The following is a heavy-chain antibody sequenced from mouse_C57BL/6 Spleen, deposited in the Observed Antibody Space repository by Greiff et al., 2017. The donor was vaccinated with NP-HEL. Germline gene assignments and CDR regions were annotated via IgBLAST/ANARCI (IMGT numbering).Heavy chain of an antibody. V-gene: IGHV1-69*01. Sequence: QVQLQQPGAELVMPGASVKLSCKASGYTFTSYWMHWVKQRPGQGLEWIGEIDPSDSYTNYNQKFKGKSTLTVDKSSSTAYMQLGSLTSEDSAVYYCARFDGYYGYFDVWGTGTTVTVSS. J-gene: IGHJ1*03. D-gene: IGHD2-3*01. CDR2: IDPSDSYT. CDR3: ARFDGYYGYFDV. CDR1: GYTFTSYW.